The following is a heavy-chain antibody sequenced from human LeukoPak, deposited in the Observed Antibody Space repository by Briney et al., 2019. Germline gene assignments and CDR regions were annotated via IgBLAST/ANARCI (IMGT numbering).Heavy chain of an antibody. Sequence: MPGGSLRLSCAASGFTFSDYYMSWIRQAPGRGLEWISYISGSSRDTNYADSVKGRFTISRDNSKNTLYLQMNNLRAEDTALYYCAKDRMLGTSVLVVTDSWGQGTLVTVAS. CDR1: GFTFSDYY. V-gene: IGHV3-11*05. CDR3: AKDRMLGTSVLVVTDS. CDR2: ISGSSRDT. J-gene: IGHJ5*01. D-gene: IGHD3-22*01.